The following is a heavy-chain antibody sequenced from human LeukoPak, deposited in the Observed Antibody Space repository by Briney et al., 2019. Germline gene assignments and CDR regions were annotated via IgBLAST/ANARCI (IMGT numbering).Heavy chain of an antibody. V-gene: IGHV3-53*01. J-gene: IGHJ6*02. CDR2: IYSGGST. D-gene: IGHD3-3*01. CDR1: GFTVSSNY. Sequence: GGSLRLSCAASGFTVSSNYMSWVRQAPGKGLEWVSVIYSGGSTYYADSVKGRFTISRDNSKNTLYLQMNSLRAEDTAVYYCARCITIFERAFYGMDVRGQGTTVTVSS. CDR3: ARCITIFERAFYGMDV.